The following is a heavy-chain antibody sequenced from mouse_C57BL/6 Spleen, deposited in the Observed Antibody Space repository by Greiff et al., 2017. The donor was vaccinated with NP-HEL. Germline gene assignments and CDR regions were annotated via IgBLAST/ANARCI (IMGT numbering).Heavy chain of an antibody. V-gene: IGHV1-64*01. D-gene: IGHD2-5*01. CDR1: GYTFTSYW. Sequence: QVQLQQPGAELVKPGASVKLSCKASGYTFTSYWMHWVKQRPGQGLEWIGMIHPNSGSTNYNEKFKSKATLTVDKSSSTAYMQLSSLTSEDSAVYYCARVYYSNSYYAMDYWGQGTSVTVSS. CDR2: IHPNSGST. J-gene: IGHJ4*01. CDR3: ARVYYSNSYYAMDY.